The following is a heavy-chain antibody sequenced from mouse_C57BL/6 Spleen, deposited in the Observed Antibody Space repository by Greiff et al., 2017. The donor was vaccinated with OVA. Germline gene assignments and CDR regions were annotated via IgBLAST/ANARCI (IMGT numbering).Heavy chain of an antibody. CDR1: GFTFSSYA. D-gene: IGHD1-1*01. CDR2: ISDGGSYT. Sequence: EVKLVESGGGLVKPGGSLKLSCAASGFTFSSYAMSWVRQTPEKRLEWVATISDGGSYTYYPDNVKGRFTISRDNAKNNLYLQMSHLKSEDTAMYYCARVYYGSSFLWYFDVWGTGTTVTVSS. V-gene: IGHV5-4*03. J-gene: IGHJ1*03. CDR3: ARVYYGSSFLWYFDV.